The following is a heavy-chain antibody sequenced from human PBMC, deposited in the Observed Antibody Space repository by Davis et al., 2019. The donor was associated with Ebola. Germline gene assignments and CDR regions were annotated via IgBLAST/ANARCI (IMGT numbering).Heavy chain of an antibody. CDR3: VKVGFNCYSAGDS. CDR2: ITTDGVTT. CDR1: GFTFSRYA. J-gene: IGHJ4*02. V-gene: IGHV3-64D*06. Sequence: PGGSLRLSCSASGFTFSRYAMHWVRQAPGKGLEFVSAITTDGVTTYYADSVKDRFTISRDKSKNTLSLQMRSLRPEDTAVYYCVKVGFNCYSAGDSWGQGTLVAVSS. D-gene: IGHD2-15*01.